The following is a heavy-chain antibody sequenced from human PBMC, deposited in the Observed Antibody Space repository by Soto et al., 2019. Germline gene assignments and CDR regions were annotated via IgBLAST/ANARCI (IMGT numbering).Heavy chain of an antibody. D-gene: IGHD6-6*01. CDR1: GDSVSSNSAA. V-gene: IGHV6-1*01. CDR3: ARGRIAARGYGMDV. Sequence: SQTLSLTCAISGDSVSSNSAAWNWIRQSPSRGLEWLGRTYYRSKWYNDYAVSVHSRISINPDTAKNQFSLQMDSVTPEDTAVYYCARGRIAARGYGMDVWGQGTTVTVYS. CDR2: TYYRSKWYN. J-gene: IGHJ6*02.